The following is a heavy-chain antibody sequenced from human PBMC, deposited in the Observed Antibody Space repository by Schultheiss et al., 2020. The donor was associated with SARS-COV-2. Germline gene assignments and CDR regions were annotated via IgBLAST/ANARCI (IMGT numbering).Heavy chain of an antibody. V-gene: IGHV3-23*01. CDR2: ISGSGGST. CDR3: AKVGRITGTTLEY. D-gene: IGHD1-7*01. J-gene: IGHJ4*02. Sequence: GGSLRLSCAASGFTFRSYWMSWVRQAPGKGLEWVSAISGSGGSTYYADSVKGRFTISRDNSKNTLYLQMNSLRAEDTAVYYCAKVGRITGTTLEYWGQGTLVTVSS. CDR1: GFTFRSYW.